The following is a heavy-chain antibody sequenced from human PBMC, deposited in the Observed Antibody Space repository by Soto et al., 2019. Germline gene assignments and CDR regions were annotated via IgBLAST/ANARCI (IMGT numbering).Heavy chain of an antibody. CDR2: ISAHNGNT. Sequence: QVHLVQSGAEVKKPGASVKVSCKASGYTFTSYGITWVRQAPGQGLEWMGWISAHNGNTDYEQKLQGRVIVTRDTSTSTAYMELRSLISDDTAVYYCARGRYGDHWGQGALVTVSS. CDR3: ARGRYGDH. D-gene: IGHD1-1*01. V-gene: IGHV1-18*01. CDR1: GYTFTSYG. J-gene: IGHJ4*02.